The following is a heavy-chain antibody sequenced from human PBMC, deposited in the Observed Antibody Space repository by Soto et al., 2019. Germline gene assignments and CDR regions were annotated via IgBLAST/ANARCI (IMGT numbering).Heavy chain of an antibody. CDR3: ARDFGAARTYYGMDV. Sequence: WSLRLSCAASGFTFSSYSMNWVRQAPGKGLEWVSSISSSSSYIYYADSVKGRFTISRDNAKNSLYLQMNSLRAEDTAVYYCARDFGAARTYYGMDVWGQGTTVTVFS. CDR1: GFTFSSYS. CDR2: ISSSSSYI. D-gene: IGHD6-6*01. V-gene: IGHV3-21*01. J-gene: IGHJ6*02.